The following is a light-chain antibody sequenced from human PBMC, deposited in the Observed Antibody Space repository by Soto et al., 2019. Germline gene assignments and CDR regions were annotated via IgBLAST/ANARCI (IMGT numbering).Light chain of an antibody. J-gene: IGLJ2*01. CDR1: SGYSNYK. V-gene: IGLV9-49*01. CDR3: GADHGSGSNFAV. CDR2: VGTGGIVG. Sequence: QSVLTQPPSASASLGASVTLTCTLSSGYSNYKVDWYQQRPGKGPRFVMRVGTGGIVGSKGDGIPDRFSVLGSGLNRYLTIKNIQEEDESDYHCGADHGSGSNFAVFGGGTKVTVL.